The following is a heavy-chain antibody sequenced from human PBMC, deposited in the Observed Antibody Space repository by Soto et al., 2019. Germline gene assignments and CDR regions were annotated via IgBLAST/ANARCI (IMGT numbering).Heavy chain of an antibody. CDR1: GGSISSYY. J-gene: IGHJ4*02. Sequence: SETLSLTCTVSGGSISSYYWSWIRQPPGKGLEWIGYIYYSGSTNYNPSLKSRVTISVDTSKNQFSLKLSSVTAADTAVYYCARARMYSGYDYWGQGTLVTVSS. CDR3: ARARMYSGYDY. CDR2: IYYSGST. V-gene: IGHV4-59*01. D-gene: IGHD5-12*01.